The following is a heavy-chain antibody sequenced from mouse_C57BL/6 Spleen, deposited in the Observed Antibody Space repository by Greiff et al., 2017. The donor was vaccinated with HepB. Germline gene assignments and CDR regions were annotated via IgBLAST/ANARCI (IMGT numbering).Heavy chain of an antibody. J-gene: IGHJ2*01. CDR1: GYSITSGYY. CDR2: ISYDGSN. D-gene: IGHD2-4*01. V-gene: IGHV3-6*01. Sequence: EVQLQESGPGLVKPSQSLSLTCSVTGYSITSGYYWNWIRQFPGNKLEWMGYISYDGSNNYNPSLKNRISITRDTSKNQFFLKLNSVTTEDTATYYCAREGLHGYFDYWGQGTTLTVSS. CDR3: AREGLHGYFDY.